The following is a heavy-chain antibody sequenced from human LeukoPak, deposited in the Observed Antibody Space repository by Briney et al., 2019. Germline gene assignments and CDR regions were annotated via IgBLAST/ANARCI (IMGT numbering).Heavy chain of an antibody. CDR2: IYYSGST. D-gene: IGHD6-13*01. CDR1: GGSISSGGYY. Sequence: SETLSLTCTISGGSISSGGYYWSWIRQHPGKGLEWIGYIYYSGSTYYNPSLKSRVTISVDTSKNQFSLKLSSVTAADTAVYYCARGSYSSSWYPYWGQGTLVTVSS. V-gene: IGHV4-31*03. J-gene: IGHJ4*02. CDR3: ARGSYSSSWYPY.